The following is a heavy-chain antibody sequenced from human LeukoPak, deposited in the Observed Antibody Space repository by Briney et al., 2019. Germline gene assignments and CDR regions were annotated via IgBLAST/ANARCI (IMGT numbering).Heavy chain of an antibody. CDR2: IYYSGST. D-gene: IGHD6-19*01. Sequence: KPSETLSLTCTVSGGSISSYYWSWIRQPPGKGLEWIGYIYYSGSTNYNPSLKSRVTISVDTSKNQFSLKLSSVTAADTAVYYCARTSKAVAGIRGFDYWGQGTLVTVSS. V-gene: IGHV4-59*01. CDR1: GGSISSYY. CDR3: ARTSKAVAGIRGFDY. J-gene: IGHJ4*02.